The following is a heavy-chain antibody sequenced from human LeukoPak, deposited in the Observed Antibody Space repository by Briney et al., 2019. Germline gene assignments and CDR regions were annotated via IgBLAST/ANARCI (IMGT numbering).Heavy chain of an antibody. Sequence: SETLSLTCTVSGGSISSYYWSWIRQPPGKGLEWIGYIYYSGSTNYNPSLKSRVTISVDTSKNQFSLKLSSVTAADTAVYYCARVQSGSYSYFDYWGQGTLVTVSS. CDR1: GGSISSYY. D-gene: IGHD1-26*01. CDR3: ARVQSGSYSYFDY. CDR2: IYYSGST. J-gene: IGHJ4*02. V-gene: IGHV4-59*08.